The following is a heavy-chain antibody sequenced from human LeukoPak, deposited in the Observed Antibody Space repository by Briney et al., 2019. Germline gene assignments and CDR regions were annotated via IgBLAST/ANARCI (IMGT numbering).Heavy chain of an antibody. J-gene: IGHJ4*02. V-gene: IGHV3-23*01. Sequence: GGSLRLSCAASGFTFSNYAMTWVRQDPGKGLNWVTGISGDGATTYYADSVKGRFTISRDNSENMLYLQMNSLRVEDTAVYFCAKDRPNYYGSNGHYYRRDGDYWGQGTLVTVSS. CDR2: ISGDGATT. D-gene: IGHD3-22*01. CDR3: AKDRPNYYGSNGHYYRRDGDY. CDR1: GFTFSNYA.